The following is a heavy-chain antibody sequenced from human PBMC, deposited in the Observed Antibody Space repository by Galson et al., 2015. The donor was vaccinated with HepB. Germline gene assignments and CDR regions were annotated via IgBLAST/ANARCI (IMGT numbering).Heavy chain of an antibody. CDR2: INPNSGGT. J-gene: IGHJ6*03. V-gene: IGHV1-2*06. D-gene: IGHD3-3*01. Sequence: SVKVSCKASGYTFTGYYMHWVRQAPGQGLEWMGRINPNSGGTNYAQKFQGRVTMTRDTSISTAYMELSRLRSDDTAVYYCARSTLGGYYDFWSGFTYYMDVWGKGTTVTVSS. CDR3: ARSTLGGYYDFWSGFTYYMDV. CDR1: GYTFTGYY.